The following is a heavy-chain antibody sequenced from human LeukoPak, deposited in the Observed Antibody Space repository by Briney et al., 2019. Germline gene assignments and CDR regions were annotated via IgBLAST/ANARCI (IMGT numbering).Heavy chain of an antibody. V-gene: IGHV4-4*02. CDR2: IYHSGSP. J-gene: IGHJ3*02. CDR3: ASPSPGIAVAGTRDDAFDI. CDR1: GGSISSNNW. D-gene: IGHD6-19*01. Sequence: SGTLSLTCAVSGGSISSNNWWGWVRQPPGKGLEWIGEIYHSGSPNYNPSLKSRVTISVDKSRNHFSLNLSSVTAADTAVYYCASPSPGIAVAGTRDDAFDIWGQGTMVTVSS.